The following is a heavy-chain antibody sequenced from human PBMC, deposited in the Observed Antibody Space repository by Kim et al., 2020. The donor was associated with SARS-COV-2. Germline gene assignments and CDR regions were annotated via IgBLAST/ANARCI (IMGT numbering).Heavy chain of an antibody. J-gene: IGHJ3*02. CDR2: ISGSGGST. V-gene: IGHV3-23*01. CDR3: AKDLGYCSSTSCYGGAFDI. Sequence: GGSLRLSCAASGFTFSSYAMSWVRQAPGKGLEWVSAISGSGGSTYYADSVKGRFTISRDNSKNTLYVQMNSLRAEDTAVYYCAKDLGYCSSTSCYGGAFDIWGQGTMVTVSS. CDR1: GFTFSSYA. D-gene: IGHD2-2*01.